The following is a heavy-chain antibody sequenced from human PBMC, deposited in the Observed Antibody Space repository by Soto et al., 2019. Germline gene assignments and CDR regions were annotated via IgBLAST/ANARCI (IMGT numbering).Heavy chain of an antibody. V-gene: IGHV3-30*18. CDR3: AKSTDIVVVVAATGLGY. D-gene: IGHD2-15*01. CDR1: GFTFSSYG. Sequence: QVQLVESGGGVVQPGRSLRLSCAASGFTFSSYGMHWVHQAPGKGLEWVAVISYDGSNKYYADSVKGRFTISRDNSKNTLYLQMNSLRAEDTAVYYCAKSTDIVVVVAATGLGYWGQGTLVTVSS. J-gene: IGHJ4*02. CDR2: ISYDGSNK.